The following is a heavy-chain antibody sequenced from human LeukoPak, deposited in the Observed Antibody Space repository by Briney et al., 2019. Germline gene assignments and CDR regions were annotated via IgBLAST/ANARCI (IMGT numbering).Heavy chain of an antibody. CDR1: GGSISSGGYY. CDR3: ARGYFRDGMDV. CDR2: IYYSGST. D-gene: IGHD2-21*01. J-gene: IGHJ6*04. V-gene: IGHV4-31*03. Sequence: PSQTLSLTCTVSGGSISSGGYYWSWIRQHPGTGLEWIGYIYYSGSTYYNPSLKSRVTISVDTSKNQFSLKLSSVTAADTAVYYCARGYFRDGMDVWGKGTTVTVSS.